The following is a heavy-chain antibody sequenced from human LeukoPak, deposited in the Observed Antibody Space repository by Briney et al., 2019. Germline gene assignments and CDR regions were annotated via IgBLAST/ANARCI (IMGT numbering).Heavy chain of an antibody. CDR1: GGSFSGFH. CDR3: APPPYYYETNGYSVA. D-gene: IGHD3-22*01. V-gene: IGHV4-34*01. Sequence: SETLSLTCAVYGGSFSGFHGNGFPKPPGKGRGWLGDINHSGSTHYYPSLTSRVTISVDPSKNQFSLNLTSVTAADTAVYYCAPPPYYYETNGYSVAWGQGTLVTVSS. CDR2: INHSGST. J-gene: IGHJ5*02.